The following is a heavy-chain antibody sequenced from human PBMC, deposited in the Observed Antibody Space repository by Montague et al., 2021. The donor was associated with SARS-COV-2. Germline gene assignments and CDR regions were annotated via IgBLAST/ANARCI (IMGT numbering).Heavy chain of an antibody. V-gene: IGHV2-70*01. D-gene: IGHD3-16*01. CDR2: IDWNDDK. CDR3: ARMGMCFTFGGFYGDFYI. J-gene: IGHJ3*02. Sequence: PALVKPTQTLTLTCTFSGFSLITSGKCVTWIRQPPGKALEWLALIDWNDDKYYSTSLKTRITIPKDTSKNQVVLTITNMDPMDTATYYCARMGMCFTFGGFYGDFYIWGQGTMVTVSS. CDR1: GFSLITSGKC.